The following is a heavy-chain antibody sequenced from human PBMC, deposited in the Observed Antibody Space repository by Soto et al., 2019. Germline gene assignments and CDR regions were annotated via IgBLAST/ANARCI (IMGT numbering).Heavy chain of an antibody. Sequence: QVQLQESGPRLVKPSGTLSLTCAVSGGSINTKNWWSWVRQPPLKGLEWIGEIYPTGRSNYNPSLESRVTISVDTSKSQFSLELTSVTAADTAVYYCARHIAVAGTRGFDYWGQGILVTVST. CDR2: IYPTGRS. D-gene: IGHD6-19*01. CDR3: ARHIAVAGTRGFDY. J-gene: IGHJ4*02. CDR1: GGSINTKNW. V-gene: IGHV4-4*02.